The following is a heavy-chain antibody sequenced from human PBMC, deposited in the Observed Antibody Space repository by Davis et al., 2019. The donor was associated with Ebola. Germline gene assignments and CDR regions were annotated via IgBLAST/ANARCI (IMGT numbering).Heavy chain of an antibody. J-gene: IGHJ6*02. D-gene: IGHD3-3*01. Sequence: GESLKISCAASGFNFSASTMHWVRQAPGKGLEWLALISFDGVNKHYPDSVKGRITVSRDNSKNTLYLQMNSLRAEDTAVYYCAKDRGYDFWSGRRGMDVWGQGTTVIVSS. CDR1: GFNFSAST. CDR2: ISFDGVNK. V-gene: IGHV3-30*04. CDR3: AKDRGYDFWSGRRGMDV.